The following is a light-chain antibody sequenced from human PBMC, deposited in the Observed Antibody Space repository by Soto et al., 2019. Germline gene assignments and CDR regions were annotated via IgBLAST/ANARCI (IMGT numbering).Light chain of an antibody. CDR2: GVS. CDR3: QQGHDWPLT. CDR1: QSISGE. Sequence: EIVMTQSPATLSVSPGERATLSCRASQSISGELAWYQQRPGQPPRLLIYGVSTRATGVRDRFSVSGSGSDFTFAISGLQSEDFAVYYCQQGHDWPLTFGQGTRLDI. J-gene: IGKJ2*01. V-gene: IGKV3-15*01.